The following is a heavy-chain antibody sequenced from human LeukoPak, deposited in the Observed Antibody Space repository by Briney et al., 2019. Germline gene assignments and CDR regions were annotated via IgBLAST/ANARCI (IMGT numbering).Heavy chain of an antibody. Sequence: GGSLRLSCAASGFTSSNYWLTWVRQAPGQGLEWVANIKQDGSEKHYVDSVKGRFTISRDNAKNSLYLQMNSLRAEDTAVYYCARDRQIASWGQGTLVTVSS. CDR2: IKQDGSEK. CDR1: GFTSSNYW. CDR3: ARDRQIAS. V-gene: IGHV3-7*01. J-gene: IGHJ5*01.